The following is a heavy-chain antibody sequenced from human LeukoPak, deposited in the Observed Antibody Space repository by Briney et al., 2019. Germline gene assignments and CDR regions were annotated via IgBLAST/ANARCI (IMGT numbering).Heavy chain of an antibody. V-gene: IGHV3-7*01. J-gene: IGHJ4*02. Sequence: GSLRLSCAASRFPFSSYWMSWVRPAPGKGLEWVANIKQDGSEKYYVDSVKGRFTISRDNAKNSLYLQMNSLRAEDTAVYYCAIYSSSWYNNFDYWGQGTLVTVSS. CDR3: AIYSSSWYNNFDY. CDR1: RFPFSSYW. D-gene: IGHD6-13*01. CDR2: IKQDGSEK.